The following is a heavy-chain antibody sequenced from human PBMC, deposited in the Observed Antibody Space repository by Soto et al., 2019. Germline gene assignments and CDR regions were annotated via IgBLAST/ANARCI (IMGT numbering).Heavy chain of an antibody. D-gene: IGHD2-21*01. J-gene: IGHJ4*02. Sequence: LRLSCEGSGFTFSRYSMNWVRQAPGKGLEWVASISSTSTYIYYGDFVKGRFSIARDNAKNSLYLQMDSLRDEDTALYYCASEYCTGNSCYSRIFDYWGQGTLVTVSS. V-gene: IGHV3-21*01. CDR1: GFTFSRYS. CDR2: ISSTSTYI. CDR3: ASEYCTGNSCYSRIFDY.